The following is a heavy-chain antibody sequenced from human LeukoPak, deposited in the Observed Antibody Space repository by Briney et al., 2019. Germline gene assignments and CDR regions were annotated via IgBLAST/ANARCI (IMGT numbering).Heavy chain of an antibody. CDR1: GYTFTSYG. J-gene: IGHJ4*02. D-gene: IGHD2-15*01. CDR2: ISAYNGNT. Sequence: GASVKVSCKASGYTFTSYGISWVRQAPGQGLEWMGWISAYNGNTNYAQKLQGRVTMTTDTSTSTAYMELRSLRSDDTAVYYCAREGACGGSYTLFDYWGQGTLVTVSS. CDR3: AREGACGGSYTLFDY. V-gene: IGHV1-18*01.